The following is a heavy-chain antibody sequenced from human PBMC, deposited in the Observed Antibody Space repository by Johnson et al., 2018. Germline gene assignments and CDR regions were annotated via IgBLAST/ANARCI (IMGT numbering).Heavy chain of an antibody. J-gene: IGHJ1*01. CDR1: GFTFSSHA. D-gene: IGHD3-10*01. CDR2: ISARSDLT. V-gene: IGHV3-23*04. Sequence: VQLVESGGGFVQPGGSLRLSCAASGFTFSSHAMTWVRQAPGEGLQWVSTISARSDLTFYADSVKGRFTISRDNSKGTLYLQMNSLRAEDTAVYYCATGAISGVIYREFFQHWGQGTLVTVSS. CDR3: ATGAISGVIYREFFQH.